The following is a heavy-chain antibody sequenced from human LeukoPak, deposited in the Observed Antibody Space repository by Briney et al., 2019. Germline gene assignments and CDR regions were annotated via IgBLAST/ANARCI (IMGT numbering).Heavy chain of an antibody. CDR1: AYTFTGYY. CDR2: INPNSGGT. J-gene: IGHJ6*03. Sequence: ASVKVSCKASAYTFTGYYMHWVRQAPGQALEWMGWINPNSGGTNYAHKLQGRVTITSDTSISTAHMELSRLRSDDTAVYYCARDQYSSSGYYTDVWGKRTTVTVSS. V-gene: IGHV1-2*02. CDR3: ARDQYSSSGYYTDV. D-gene: IGHD6-6*01.